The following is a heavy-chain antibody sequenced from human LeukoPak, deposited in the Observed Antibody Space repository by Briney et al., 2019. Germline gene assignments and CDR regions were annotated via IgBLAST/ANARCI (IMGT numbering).Heavy chain of an antibody. V-gene: IGHV3-33*05. CDR2: IVYDGSNK. D-gene: IGHD4-17*01. Sequence: GGSLRLSCAASGFTFSSYGMHWVRQAPGKGLEWVAVIVYDGSNKYYADSVKGRFTISRDNSKNTLYLQMNSLRAEDTVVYYCARDFTDYGDYGAFDYWGQGTLVTVSS. CDR1: GFTFSSYG. J-gene: IGHJ4*02. CDR3: ARDFTDYGDYGAFDY.